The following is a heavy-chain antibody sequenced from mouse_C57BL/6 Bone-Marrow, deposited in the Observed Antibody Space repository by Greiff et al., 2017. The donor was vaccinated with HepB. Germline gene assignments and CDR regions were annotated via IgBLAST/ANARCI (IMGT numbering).Heavy chain of an antibody. CDR3: ARGGYDGGDFDY. CDR2: IYPGGGYT. D-gene: IGHD2-2*01. V-gene: IGHV1-63*01. Sequence: VQLQESGAELVRPGTSVKMSCKASGYTFTNYWIGWAKQRPGHGLEWIGDIYPGGGYTNYNEKFKGKATLTADKSSSTAYMQFSSLTSEDSAIYYCARGGYDGGDFDYWGQGTTLTVSS. CDR1: GYTFTNYW. J-gene: IGHJ2*01.